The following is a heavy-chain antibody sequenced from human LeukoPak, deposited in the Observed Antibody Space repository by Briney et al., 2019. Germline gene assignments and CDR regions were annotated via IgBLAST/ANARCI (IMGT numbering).Heavy chain of an antibody. CDR3: ARQSGGFVY. V-gene: IGHV5-51*01. Sequence: GESLKISCKGSGYTFTSYWIAWVRQMPGKGLEWMGIIFPGDSDIRYSPSFQGQVTISADNSISTAYLRWSSLKASDTATYYCARQSGGFVYWGQGTLVIVSS. J-gene: IGHJ4*02. CDR1: GYTFTSYW. D-gene: IGHD1-26*01. CDR2: IFPGDSDI.